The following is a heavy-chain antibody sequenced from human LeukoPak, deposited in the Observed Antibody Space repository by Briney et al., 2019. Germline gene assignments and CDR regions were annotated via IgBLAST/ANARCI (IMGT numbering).Heavy chain of an antibody. CDR3: ARADGYSSWFVH. Sequence: GGSLRLPWAPSGFTVKSNYMPWVGQPPGRGREWVSVMYSGDSTYYDDSVKGRLTISRDNSKNTLDLQMNSLRDEDTGVYYCARADGYSSWFVHWGQGTLVTVSS. CDR2: MYSGDST. V-gene: IGHV3-53*01. J-gene: IGHJ5*02. D-gene: IGHD5-18*01. CDR1: GFTVKSNY.